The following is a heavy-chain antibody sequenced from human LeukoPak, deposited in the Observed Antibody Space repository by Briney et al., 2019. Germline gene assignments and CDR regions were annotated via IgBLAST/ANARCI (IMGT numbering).Heavy chain of an antibody. D-gene: IGHD2-15*01. J-gene: IGHJ3*02. CDR3: AKAPWAVYCSGGSCATKRDAFDI. V-gene: IGHV3-23*01. Sequence: GGSLRLSCAASGFTFSGYAMSWVRQAPGKGLEWVSAISGSGGSTYYADSVKGRFTISRDNSKNTLYLQMNSLRAEDTAVYYCAKAPWAVYCSGGSCATKRDAFDIWGQGTMVTVSS. CDR1: GFTFSGYA. CDR2: ISGSGGST.